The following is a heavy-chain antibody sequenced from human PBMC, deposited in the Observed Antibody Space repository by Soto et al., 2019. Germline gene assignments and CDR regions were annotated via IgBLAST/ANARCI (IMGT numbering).Heavy chain of an antibody. CDR3: ATSGESRDSFAF. Sequence: PGGSLRLACAASGFTFTNAWMNWVRQAPGKGLEWVGRVKRKTDGGTTDYAAPVKDRFIISRDDSKNTLFLQMNSLNTEDTALYYCATSGESRDSFAFWGQGTLLTVSS. CDR1: GFTFTNAW. CDR2: VKRKTDGGTT. J-gene: IGHJ4*02. D-gene: IGHD1-26*01. V-gene: IGHV3-15*07.